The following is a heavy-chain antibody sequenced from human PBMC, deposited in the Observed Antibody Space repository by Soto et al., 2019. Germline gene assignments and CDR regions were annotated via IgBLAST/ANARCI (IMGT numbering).Heavy chain of an antibody. CDR1: GFTFSSYG. J-gene: IGHJ4*02. CDR3: ARDQDIVVVPAAMDY. CDR2: IWYDGSNK. V-gene: IGHV3-33*01. D-gene: IGHD2-2*01. Sequence: QVQLVESGGGVVQPGRSLRLSCAASGFTFSSYGMHWVRQAPGKGLEWVAVIWYDGSNKYYADSVKGRFTISRDNSKNTLYLQMNSLRAEDTAVYYCARDQDIVVVPAAMDYWGQGTLVTVSS.